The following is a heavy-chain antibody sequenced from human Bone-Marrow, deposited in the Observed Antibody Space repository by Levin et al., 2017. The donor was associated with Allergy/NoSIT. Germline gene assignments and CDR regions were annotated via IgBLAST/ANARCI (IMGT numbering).Heavy chain of an antibody. CDR1: GFTFSSNW. D-gene: IGHD6-19*01. Sequence: PGGSLRLSCAASGFTFSSNWLNWVRQAPGRGLEWVANIKQDGSETHYADSVKGRFTISRDNAKNSLHLQMNGLRVDDTAVYYCAAGGGWEIDKWGQGTLVTVAS. CDR3: AAGGGWEIDK. J-gene: IGHJ4*02. V-gene: IGHV3-7*01. CDR2: IKQDGSET.